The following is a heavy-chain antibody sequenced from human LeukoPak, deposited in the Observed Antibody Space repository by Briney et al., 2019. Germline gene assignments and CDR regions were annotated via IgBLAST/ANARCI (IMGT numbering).Heavy chain of an antibody. D-gene: IGHD3-10*01. CDR1: GGSISSYY. Sequence: SETLSPTCTVSGGSISSYYWSWIRQPPGKGLEWIAYIHYSGSTNYNPSLKSRVTISVDTSKNQFSLKLTSVTAADTAVYYCARDRDGYWYFDLWGRGTLVTVSS. V-gene: IGHV4-59*01. J-gene: IGHJ2*01. CDR3: ARDRDGYWYFDL. CDR2: IHYSGST.